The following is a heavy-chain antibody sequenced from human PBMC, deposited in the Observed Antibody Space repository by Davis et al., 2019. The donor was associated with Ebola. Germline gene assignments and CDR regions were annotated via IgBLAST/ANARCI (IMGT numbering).Heavy chain of an antibody. D-gene: IGHD5-24*01. J-gene: IGHJ4*02. CDR3: ASLGYKVY. CDR2: ISSSSSYI. V-gene: IGHV3-21*05. CDR1: GFTFSSYE. Sequence: GESLKISCGASGFTFSSYEMNWVRQAPGKGLEWVSYISSSSSYIYYADSVKGRFTISRDNAKNSLYLQMNSLRAEDTAVYYCASLGYKVYWGQGTLVTVSS.